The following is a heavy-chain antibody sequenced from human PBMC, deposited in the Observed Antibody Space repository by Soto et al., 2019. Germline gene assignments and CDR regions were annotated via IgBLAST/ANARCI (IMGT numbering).Heavy chain of an antibody. CDR2: FIPIFGTA. J-gene: IGHJ3*02. D-gene: IGHD3-16*01. V-gene: IGHV1-69*13. Sequence: QVPLVQSGAEVKKPGASVKVSCKASGYTFSSYAISWVRQAPGQGLEWMGGFIPIFGTANYAQKFQGRVTLTADKSTSTAYMELRSLSSDATAGYYGAREHYEGAFAIGGQGTMVTVSS. CDR3: AREHYEGAFAI. CDR1: GYTFSSYA.